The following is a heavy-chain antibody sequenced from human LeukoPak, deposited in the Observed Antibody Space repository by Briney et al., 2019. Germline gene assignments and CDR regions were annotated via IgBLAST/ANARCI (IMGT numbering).Heavy chain of an antibody. CDR1: GYTLTELS. CDR3: ATGGITMVRGVLRAEYFQR. D-gene: IGHD3-10*01. J-gene: IGHJ1*01. V-gene: IGHV1-24*01. Sequence: ASVKVSCKVSGYTLTELSMHWVRQAPGKGLEWMGGFDPEDGETIYAQKFQGRVTMTEDTSTDTAYMELSSLRSEDTAVYYCATGGITMVRGVLRAEYFQRWGQGTLVTVSS. CDR2: FDPEDGET.